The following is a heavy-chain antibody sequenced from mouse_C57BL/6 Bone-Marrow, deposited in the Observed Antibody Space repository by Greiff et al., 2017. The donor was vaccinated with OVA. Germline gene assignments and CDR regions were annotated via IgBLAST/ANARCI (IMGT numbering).Heavy chain of an antibody. D-gene: IGHD3-1*01. CDR1: GYTFTSYW. Sequence: VQLQQSGAELVKPGASVKLSCKASGYTFTSYWMQWVKQRPGQGLEWIGEIDPSDSYTNYNQKFKGKATLTVDTSSSTAYMQLSSLTSEDSAVYYCARLGLLSYAMDYWGQGTSVTVSS. CDR3: ARLGLLSYAMDY. V-gene: IGHV1-50*01. CDR2: IDPSDSYT. J-gene: IGHJ4*01.